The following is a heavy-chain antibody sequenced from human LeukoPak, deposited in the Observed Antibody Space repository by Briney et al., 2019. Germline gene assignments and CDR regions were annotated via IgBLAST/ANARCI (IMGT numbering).Heavy chain of an antibody. Sequence: PSETLSLTCTVSGGSISSYYWSWIRQPPGKGLEWIGYIYYSGSTSYNPSLRSRVTISVYTSKNQFSLKVSSVTAADTAVYYCARETSQKGAHYMDVWGKGTTVTISS. V-gene: IGHV4-59*01. CDR2: IYYSGST. D-gene: IGHD3-16*01. J-gene: IGHJ6*03. CDR1: GGSISSYY. CDR3: ARETSQKGAHYMDV.